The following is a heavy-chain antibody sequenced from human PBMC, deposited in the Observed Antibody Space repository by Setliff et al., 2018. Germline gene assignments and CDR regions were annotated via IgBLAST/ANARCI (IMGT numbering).Heavy chain of an antibody. J-gene: IGHJ4*02. Sequence: SETLSLTCSVSGDSMSTYYWNWIRQSPGKGLEWIGNIYFGGSANYNPSLKSRVTISGDMSNNQYSLRLNSLTAADTAIYYCARGNMFDGSGRWFDYWGQGTLVTVSS. D-gene: IGHD3-10*01. CDR2: IYFGGSA. CDR3: ARGNMFDGSGRWFDY. CDR1: GDSMSTYY. V-gene: IGHV4-59*01.